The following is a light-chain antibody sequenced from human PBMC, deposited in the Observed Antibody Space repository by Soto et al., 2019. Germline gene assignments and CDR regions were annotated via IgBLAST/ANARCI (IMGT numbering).Light chain of an antibody. Sequence: DIWMTQTPSSLSPSVGDIVTITMRASQGISSYLAWYQQNTGKVPSLLIYAASTLQSGVPSRFSGSAYGTDFNLTVSSLQAEDVATYYCQKYDSVPFTFGPGTRLEIK. J-gene: IGKJ5*01. CDR2: AAS. CDR1: QGISSY. CDR3: QKYDSVPFT. V-gene: IGKV1-27*01.